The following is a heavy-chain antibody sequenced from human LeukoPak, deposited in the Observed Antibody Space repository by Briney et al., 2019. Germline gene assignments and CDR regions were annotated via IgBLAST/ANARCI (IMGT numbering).Heavy chain of an antibody. CDR2: IYYSGST. D-gene: IGHD3-10*01. Sequence: SETLSLTCTVSGGSISSYYWSWIRQPPGKGLEWIGYIYYSGSTNYNPSLKSRVTISVDTSKNQFSLKLSSVTAADTAVYYCARDWVVRGVFDYYYGMDVWGQGTTVTVSS. V-gene: IGHV4-59*01. CDR3: ARDWVVRGVFDYYYGMDV. CDR1: GGSISSYY. J-gene: IGHJ6*02.